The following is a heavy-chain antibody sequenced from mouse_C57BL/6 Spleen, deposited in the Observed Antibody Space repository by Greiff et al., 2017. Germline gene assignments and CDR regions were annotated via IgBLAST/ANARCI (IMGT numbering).Heavy chain of an antibody. V-gene: IGHV1-50*01. Sequence: QVQLQQPGAELVKPGASVKLSCKASGYTFTSYWMQWVKQRPGQGLEWIGEIDPSDSYTNYNQKFKGKATLTVDTSSSTAYMQLSSLTSEDSAVYDCARAEGGSWFAYWGQGTLVTVSA. CDR2: IDPSDSYT. CDR3: ARAEGGSWFAY. J-gene: IGHJ3*01. CDR1: GYTFTSYW.